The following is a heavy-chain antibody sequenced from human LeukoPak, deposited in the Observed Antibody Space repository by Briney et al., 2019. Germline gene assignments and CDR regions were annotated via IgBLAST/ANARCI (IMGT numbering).Heavy chain of an antibody. CDR2: IRYDGSNK. CDR1: GFTFSSYG. D-gene: IGHD3-3*01. V-gene: IGHV3-30*02. J-gene: IGHJ4*02. CDR3: AKDGVNYDFWNGYFDH. Sequence: GGSLRLSCAASGFTFSSYGMHWVRRAPGKGLEWVAFIRYDGSNKYYADSVKGRFTISRDNSKNTLYLQMNSLRVEDTAVYYCAKDGVNYDFWNGYFDHWGQGALVTVSS.